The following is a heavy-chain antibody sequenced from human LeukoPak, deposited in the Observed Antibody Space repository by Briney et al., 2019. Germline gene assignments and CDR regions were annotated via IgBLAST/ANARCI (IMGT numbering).Heavy chain of an antibody. CDR2: INPNSGGT. D-gene: IGHD3-22*01. J-gene: IGHJ4*02. CDR3: ARVKYYYDSSGYYSPLDY. Sequence: ASVKVSCKASGYTFTGYYMHWVRQAPGQGLEWMGWINPNSGGTNYAQKFQGRVTMTTDTSTSTAYMELRSLRSDDTAVYYCARVKYYYDSSGYYSPLDYWGQGTLVTVSS. CDR1: GYTFTGYY. V-gene: IGHV1-2*02.